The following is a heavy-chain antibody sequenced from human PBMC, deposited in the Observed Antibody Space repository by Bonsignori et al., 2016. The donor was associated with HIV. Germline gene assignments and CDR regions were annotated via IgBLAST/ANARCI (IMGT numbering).Heavy chain of an antibody. CDR3: ARGGSQKYRFGGYDTFLNY. V-gene: IGHV1-46*01. Sequence: WVRQAPGQGLEWMGIINPSGGTTSYAQKFQGRVTMTRDTSTSTVYMELSSLRSEDTAVYYCARGGSQKYRFGGYDTFLNYWGQGTLVTVSS. D-gene: IGHD5-12*01. CDR2: INPSGGTT. J-gene: IGHJ4*02.